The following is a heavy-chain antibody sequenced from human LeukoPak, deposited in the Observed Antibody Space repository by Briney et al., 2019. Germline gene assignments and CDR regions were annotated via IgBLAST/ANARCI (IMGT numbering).Heavy chain of an antibody. V-gene: IGHV3-21*01. CDR3: ARDAQVGQVAIPRY. J-gene: IGHJ4*02. CDR2: ISSSSSYI. CDR1: GFTFSSYS. D-gene: IGHD2-21*01. Sequence: PGGSLRLSCAASGFTFSSYSMNWVRQAPGKGLEWVSSISSSSSYIYYADSVKGRFTISRDNAKNSLYLQMNSLRAEDTAVYYCARDAQVGQVAIPRYWGQGTLVTISS.